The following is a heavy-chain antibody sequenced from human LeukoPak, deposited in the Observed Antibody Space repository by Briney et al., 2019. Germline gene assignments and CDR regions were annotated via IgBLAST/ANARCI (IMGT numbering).Heavy chain of an antibody. CDR1: GFTVSSNY. CDR2: IYSGGST. D-gene: IGHD6-19*01. V-gene: IGHV3-66*01. CDR3: XXXXSGWGTYYFDY. J-gene: IGHJ4*02. Sequence: GGSLRLSCAASGFTVSSNYMSWVRQAPGKGLEWVSVIYSGGSTYYADSVKGRLTISRDNSKNTLYLQMNSLRAEDTAVYYCXXXXSGWGTYYFDYWGQGTLVTVSS.